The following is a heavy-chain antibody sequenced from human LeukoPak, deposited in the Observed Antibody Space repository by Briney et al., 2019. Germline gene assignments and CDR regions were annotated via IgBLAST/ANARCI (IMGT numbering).Heavy chain of an antibody. J-gene: IGHJ5*02. CDR1: GYTFTSYD. Sequence: ASVKVSCKASGYTFTSYDINWVRQATGQGLEWMGWTSGDNVNTYYAQKFLGRVIMTTETSTTTAYMELRSLRPDDTAVYYCVRDWEWKAARNLFDPWGQGARVTVSS. D-gene: IGHD6-6*01. CDR3: VRDWEWKAARNLFDP. V-gene: IGHV1-18*01. CDR2: TSGDNVNT.